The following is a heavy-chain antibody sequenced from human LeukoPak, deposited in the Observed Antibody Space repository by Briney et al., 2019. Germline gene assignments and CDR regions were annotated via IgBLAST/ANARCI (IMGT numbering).Heavy chain of an antibody. CDR1: GYTFTSYG. V-gene: IGHV1-3*01. D-gene: IGHD1-26*01. J-gene: IGHJ3*02. CDR2: INVGDGNT. CDR3: ARWSLLDAFDM. Sequence: EASVKVSCKASGYTFTSYGISWVRQAPGQRLEWMGWINVGDGNTKYSQKFQGRVTITRDTSASTAYMELSSLRSEDTAVYYCARWSLLDAFDMWGQGTMVTVSS.